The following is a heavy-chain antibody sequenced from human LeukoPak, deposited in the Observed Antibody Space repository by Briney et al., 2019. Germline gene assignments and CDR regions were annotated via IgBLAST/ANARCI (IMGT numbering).Heavy chain of an antibody. CDR1: GVSVSSGSYY. CDR2: IYYSGST. J-gene: IGHJ4*02. CDR3: ARDVGRYYYGSGSQIFDY. Sequence: TSETLSLTCTVSGVSVSSGSYYWSWIRQPPGKGLEWIGYIYYSGSTNYNPSLKSRVTISVDTSKNQFSLKLSSVTAADTAVYYCARDVGRYYYGSGSQIFDYWGQGTLVTVSS. V-gene: IGHV4-61*01. D-gene: IGHD3-10*01.